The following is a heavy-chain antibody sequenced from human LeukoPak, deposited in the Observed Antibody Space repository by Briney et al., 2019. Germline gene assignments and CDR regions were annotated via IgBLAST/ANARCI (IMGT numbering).Heavy chain of an antibody. CDR2: ISYDGSNK. J-gene: IGHJ5*02. D-gene: IGHD4-17*01. CDR1: GFTFSSYG. V-gene: IGHV3-30*03. CDR3: ARDQGPDYRPVGSATQFS. Sequence: PGGSLRLSCAASGFTFSSYGMHWVRQAPGKGLEWVAVISYDGSNKYYADSVKGRFTISRDSSKDTLNLQLNNLRPEDTAVYYCARDQGPDYRPVGSATQFSWGRGTLVAVSP.